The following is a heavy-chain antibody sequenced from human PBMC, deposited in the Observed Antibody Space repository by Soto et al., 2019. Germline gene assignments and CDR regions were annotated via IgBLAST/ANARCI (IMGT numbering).Heavy chain of an antibody. CDR3: ARADYDILTGYNYYFDY. V-gene: IGHV4-59*01. J-gene: IGHJ4*02. CDR2: IYYSGST. D-gene: IGHD3-9*01. CDR1: GGSISSYY. Sequence: SETLSLTCTVSGGSISSYYWSWIRQPPGKGLEWIGYIYYSGSTNYNPSLKSRVTISVDTSKNQFSLKLSSVTAADTAVYYCARADYDILTGYNYYFDYWGQGTLVTVSS.